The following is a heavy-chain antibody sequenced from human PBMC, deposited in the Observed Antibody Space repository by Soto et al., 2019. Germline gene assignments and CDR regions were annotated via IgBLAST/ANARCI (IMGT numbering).Heavy chain of an antibody. CDR1: SGSISSSNW. CDR3: ASRGGVGSGYYLGY. V-gene: IGHV4-4*02. J-gene: IGHJ4*02. CDR2: IYHSGST. D-gene: IGHD3-9*01. Sequence: SETLSLTCAVSSGSISSSNWWSWVRQPPGKGLEWIGEIYHSGSTNYNPSLKSRVTISVDKSKNQFSLKLSSVTAADTAVYYCASRGGVGSGYYLGYWGQGTLVTVSS.